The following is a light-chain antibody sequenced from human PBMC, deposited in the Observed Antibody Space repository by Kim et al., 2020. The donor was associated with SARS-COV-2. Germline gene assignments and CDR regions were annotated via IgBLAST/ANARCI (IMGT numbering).Light chain of an antibody. CDR1: SSSIASDN. CDR3: QSYDSGNLWV. CDR2: EDN. J-gene: IGLJ3*02. V-gene: IGLV6-57*03. Sequence: TVTISCTRSSSSIASDNVHWYQQRPGSAPTTVIYEDNQRPSGVPDRFSGSIDSSSNSASLTISGLKTEDEGDYYCQSYDSGNLWVFGGGTQLTVL.